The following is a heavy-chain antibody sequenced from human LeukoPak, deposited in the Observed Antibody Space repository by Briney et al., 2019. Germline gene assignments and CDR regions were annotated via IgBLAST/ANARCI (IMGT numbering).Heavy chain of an antibody. J-gene: IGHJ3*02. V-gene: IGHV4-39*01. CDR2: IYYSGST. CDR1: GGSISSSSYY. CDR3: ARSLLRFTAFDI. Sequence: PSETLSLTCTVSGGSISSSSYYWGWIRQPPEKGLEWIGSIYYSGSTYYNPSLKSRVTISVDTSKNQFSLKLSSVTAADTAVYYCARSLLRFTAFDIWGQGTMVTVSS. D-gene: IGHD3-3*01.